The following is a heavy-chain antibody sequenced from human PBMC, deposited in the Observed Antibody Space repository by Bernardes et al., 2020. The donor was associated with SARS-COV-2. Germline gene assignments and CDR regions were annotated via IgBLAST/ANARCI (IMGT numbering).Heavy chain of an antibody. CDR2: ISYDGSNK. Sequence: VGSLRLSCAASGFTFSSYGMHWVRQAPGKGLEWVAVISYDGSNKYYADSVKGRFTISRDNSKNTLYLQMNSLRAEDTAVYYCAKDSSYYLMYYFDYWGQGTLVTVSS. CDR1: GFTFSSYG. CDR3: AKDSSYYLMYYFDY. D-gene: IGHD1-26*01. J-gene: IGHJ4*02. V-gene: IGHV3-30*18.